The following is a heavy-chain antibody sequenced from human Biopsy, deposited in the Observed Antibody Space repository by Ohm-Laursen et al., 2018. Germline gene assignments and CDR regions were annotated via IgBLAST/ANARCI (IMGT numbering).Heavy chain of an antibody. CDR2: NIPNLGTG. CDR1: GGTFSNYG. J-gene: IGHJ1*01. V-gene: IGHV1-69*06. CDR3: ATKLTGYFHH. D-gene: IGHD3-9*01. Sequence: SVKVSCKAPGGTFSNYGVNWVRQAPGQGLEWLGGNIPNLGTGNYAQKFQDRVTVTADTSTNTATMELRSLRSDDTAVYYCATKLTGYFHHWGQGTLVIVSS.